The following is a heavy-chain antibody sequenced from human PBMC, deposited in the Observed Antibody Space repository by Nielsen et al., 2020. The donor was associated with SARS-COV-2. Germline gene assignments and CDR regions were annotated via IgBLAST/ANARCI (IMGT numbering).Heavy chain of an antibody. CDR2: MFYGGTT. CDR3: ARLGTRETSGPYHPDY. CDR1: GGAIAGYY. V-gene: IGHV4-59*03. Sequence: SETLSLTCSVSGGAIAGYYWSWIRQPPGKGLEWVGYMFYGGTTKYNPSLNGRVTISGDTSKNQFSVKLTSVTAADTAVYYCARLGTRETSGPYHPDYWGQGILVTVSS. D-gene: IGHD2-15*01. J-gene: IGHJ4*02.